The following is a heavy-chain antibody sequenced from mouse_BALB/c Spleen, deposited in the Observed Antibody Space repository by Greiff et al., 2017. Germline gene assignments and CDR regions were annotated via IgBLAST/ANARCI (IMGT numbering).Heavy chain of an antibody. Sequence: EVKLVESGGGLVKPGGSLKLSCAASGFTFSDYYMYWVRQTPEKRLEWVATISDGGSYTYYPDSVKGRFTISRDNAKNNLYLQMSSLKSEDTAMYYCAREGMIQSAMDYWGQGTSVTVSS. D-gene: IGHD2-3*01. CDR3: AREGMIQSAMDY. J-gene: IGHJ4*01. CDR2: ISDGGSYT. CDR1: GFTFSDYY. V-gene: IGHV5-4*02.